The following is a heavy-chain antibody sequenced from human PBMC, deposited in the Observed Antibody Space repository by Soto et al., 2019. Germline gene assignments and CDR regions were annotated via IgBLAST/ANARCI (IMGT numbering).Heavy chain of an antibody. Sequence: SETLSLTCTVSGGSISSSSYYWGWIRQPPGKGLEWIGSIYYSGSTYYNPSLKSRVTISVDTSKNQFSLKLSSVTAADTAVYYCARRLYYDSSGFEGGGMDVWGQGATVT. CDR3: ARRLYYDSSGFEGGGMDV. CDR1: GGSISSSSYY. J-gene: IGHJ6*02. D-gene: IGHD3-22*01. V-gene: IGHV4-39*01. CDR2: IYYSGST.